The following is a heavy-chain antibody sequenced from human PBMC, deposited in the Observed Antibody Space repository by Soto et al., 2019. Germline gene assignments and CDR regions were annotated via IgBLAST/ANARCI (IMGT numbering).Heavy chain of an antibody. Sequence: SETLSLTCAVYGGSFSGYYWSWIRQPPGKGLEWIGEINHSGSTNYNPSLKSRVTISVDTSKNQFSLKLSSVTAADTAVYYCPRQHSSGWYDWFDPWGQGTLVTVSS. D-gene: IGHD6-19*01. J-gene: IGHJ5*02. CDR1: GGSFSGYY. CDR2: INHSGST. CDR3: PRQHSSGWYDWFDP. V-gene: IGHV4-34*01.